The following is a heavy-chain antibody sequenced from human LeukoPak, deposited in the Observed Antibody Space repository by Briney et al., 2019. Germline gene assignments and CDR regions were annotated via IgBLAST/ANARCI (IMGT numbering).Heavy chain of an antibody. J-gene: IGHJ4*02. D-gene: IGHD1-14*01. Sequence: SETLSLTCTVSVVSISSYFWSWVRQPAGKGLEWIGRIYTSGSTKYNPSLQSRVTMSLDTSKKQLSLNLGSVTAADTALYYCARAGTSGGLCDYWGQGILVTVSS. CDR2: IYTSGST. V-gene: IGHV4-4*07. CDR3: ARAGTSGGLCDY. CDR1: VVSISSYF.